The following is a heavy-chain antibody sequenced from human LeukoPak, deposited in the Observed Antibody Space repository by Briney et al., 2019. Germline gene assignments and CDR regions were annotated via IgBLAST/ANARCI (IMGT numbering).Heavy chain of an antibody. D-gene: IGHD6-13*01. V-gene: IGHV1-18*01. CDR1: GFTFTSYG. J-gene: IGHJ5*02. CDR2: ISAYNGNT. CDR3: ARVFAGIWCNLFDP. Sequence: ASVKVSCKASGFTFTSYGISWVRQAPGQGLEWMGWISAYNGNTNYAQKFQGRVTMTTDTSTSTAYMELRSLRSDDTAVYYCARVFAGIWCNLFDPWGQGTLVTVSS.